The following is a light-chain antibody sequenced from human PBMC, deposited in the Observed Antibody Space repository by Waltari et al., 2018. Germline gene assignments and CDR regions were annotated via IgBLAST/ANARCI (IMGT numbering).Light chain of an antibody. CDR2: KAS. CDR1: QSISNW. CDR3: QQYNSNSKT. V-gene: IGKV1-5*03. J-gene: IGKJ1*01. Sequence: DVQMTQSPSTLSASVGDRVTITCRASQSISNWLAWYQQKAGKAPKLLIYKASNLESGVPSRFSGSGSGREFTLTISSLQPEEFATYYCQQYNSNSKTFGQGTKVEIE.